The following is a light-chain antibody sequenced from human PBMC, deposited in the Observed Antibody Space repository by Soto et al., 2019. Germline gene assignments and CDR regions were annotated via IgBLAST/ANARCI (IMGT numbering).Light chain of an antibody. V-gene: IGKV3-15*01. CDR1: QSVNSN. J-gene: IGKJ1*01. Sequence: EIVMTQSPATLSVSPGDRATLYCRASQSVNSNLAWYQQRPGQAPRLLIYGASTWATGIPATFSGSGSGTEFTLTISSLQSEDFAVYYCQQYSNWPRTFGQGTKVEIK. CDR2: GAS. CDR3: QQYSNWPRT.